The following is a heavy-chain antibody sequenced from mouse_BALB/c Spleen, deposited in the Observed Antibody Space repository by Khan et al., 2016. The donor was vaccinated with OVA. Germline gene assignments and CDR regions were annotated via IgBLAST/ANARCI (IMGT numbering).Heavy chain of an antibody. J-gene: IGHJ3*01. V-gene: IGHV5-6-4*01. Sequence: EVELVESGGDLVKPGGSLKLSCAASGFTFSSYTMSWVRQTPEKRLEWVATISSGGSYTYYPDSVKGRLTISRANAKNTLYLQMNSLKSEDTAMYYCTRARPGNYGGWFAYWGEGTLVTVSA. CDR1: GFTFSSYT. CDR3: TRARPGNYGGWFAY. CDR2: ISSGGSYT. D-gene: IGHD2-1*01.